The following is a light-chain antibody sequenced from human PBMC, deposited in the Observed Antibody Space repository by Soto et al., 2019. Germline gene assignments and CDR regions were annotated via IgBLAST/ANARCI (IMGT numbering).Light chain of an antibody. CDR2: LEGSGSY. CDR3: ETWDSNTWV. Sequence: QSVLIQSSSASASLGSSVKLTCTLSSGHSSYIIAWHQQQPGKAPRYLMKLEGSGSYNKGSGVPDRFSGSSSGADRYLTISNLPFEDEADYYCETWDSNTWVFGGGTKLTVL. V-gene: IGLV4-60*02. J-gene: IGLJ3*02. CDR1: SGHSSYI.